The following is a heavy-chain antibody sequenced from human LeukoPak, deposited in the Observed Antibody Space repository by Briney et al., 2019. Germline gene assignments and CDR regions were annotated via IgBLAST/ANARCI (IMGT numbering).Heavy chain of an antibody. J-gene: IGHJ4*02. Sequence: GGSLRLSCAASRFTFSSYWMHWVRQAPGKGLVWVSRINSDGSSTSYADSVKGRFTISRDNAKNTLYLQMNSLRAEDTAVYYCAREGYVWGSYRYTYYFDYWGQGTLVTVSS. D-gene: IGHD3-16*02. CDR3: AREGYVWGSYRYTYYFDY. CDR2: INSDGSST. V-gene: IGHV3-74*01. CDR1: RFTFSSYW.